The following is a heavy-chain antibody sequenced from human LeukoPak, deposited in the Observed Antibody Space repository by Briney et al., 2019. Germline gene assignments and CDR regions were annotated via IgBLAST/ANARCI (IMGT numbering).Heavy chain of an antibody. Sequence: GGSLRLSCAASGFTFSSYAMSWVRQAPGKGLEWVSAISGSGGSTYYADSVKGRFTISRDNSKSTLYLQMNSLRAEDTAVYYCAKAFHDSSGYQDYWGQGTLVTVSS. J-gene: IGHJ4*02. CDR2: ISGSGGST. V-gene: IGHV3-23*01. D-gene: IGHD3-22*01. CDR3: AKAFHDSSGYQDY. CDR1: GFTFSSYA.